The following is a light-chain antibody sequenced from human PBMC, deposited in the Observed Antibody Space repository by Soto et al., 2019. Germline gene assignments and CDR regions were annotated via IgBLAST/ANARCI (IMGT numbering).Light chain of an antibody. Sequence: QSALTQPASVSGSPGQSITISCTGTSSDIGGYDFVSWYQQHPGKAPRLMIYDVTNRPSGVSNRFSGSKSGNTASLAISGLNTEDEDNYYCTSYTSSATLFFGGGTKLPVL. CDR3: TSYTSSATLF. CDR1: SSDIGGYDF. V-gene: IGLV2-14*01. J-gene: IGLJ2*01. CDR2: DVT.